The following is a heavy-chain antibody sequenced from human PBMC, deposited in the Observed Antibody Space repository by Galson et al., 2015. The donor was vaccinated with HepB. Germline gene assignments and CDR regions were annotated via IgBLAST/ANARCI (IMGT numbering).Heavy chain of an antibody. Sequence: SLRLSCAASGFTFSSYGMHWVRQAPGKGLEWVAVIWYDGSNKYYADSVKGRFTISRDNSKNTLYLQMNSLRAEDTAVYYCAKRTGTTGGAFDIWGQGTMVTVSS. D-gene: IGHD1-7*01. V-gene: IGHV3-33*06. CDR2: IWYDGSNK. CDR3: AKRTGTTGGAFDI. J-gene: IGHJ3*02. CDR1: GFTFSSYG.